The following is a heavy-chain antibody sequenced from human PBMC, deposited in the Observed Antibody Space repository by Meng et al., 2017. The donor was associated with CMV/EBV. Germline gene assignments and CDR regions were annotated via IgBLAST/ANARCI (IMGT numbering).Heavy chain of an antibody. J-gene: IGHJ4*02. CDR3: ARDPDYDFWSGYSPLDY. CDR2: IWYDGSNK. CDR1: GFTFSSYG. Sequence: GESLKISCAASGFTFSSYGMHWVRQAPGKGLEWVAVIWYDGSNKYYADSVKGRFTISRDNSKNTLYLQMNSLRAEDTAVYYCARDPDYDFWSGYSPLDYWGQGTLVTVSS. V-gene: IGHV3-33*01. D-gene: IGHD3-3*01.